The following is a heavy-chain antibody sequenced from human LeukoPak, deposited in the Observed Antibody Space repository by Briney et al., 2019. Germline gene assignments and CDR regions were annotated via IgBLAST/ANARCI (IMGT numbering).Heavy chain of an antibody. CDR1: GGSTSNSSYY. V-gene: IGHV4-39*01. Sequence: PSETLSLTFTVSGGSTSNSSYYWGWIRQPPGKGLEWIGSIYYSGSTYYNPSLKSRVTISVDTSKNQFSLKLSSVTAADTAVYYCASNNYDRSNREIDYWGQGTLVTVSS. CDR3: ASNNYDRSNREIDY. CDR2: IYYSGST. J-gene: IGHJ4*02. D-gene: IGHD3-22*01.